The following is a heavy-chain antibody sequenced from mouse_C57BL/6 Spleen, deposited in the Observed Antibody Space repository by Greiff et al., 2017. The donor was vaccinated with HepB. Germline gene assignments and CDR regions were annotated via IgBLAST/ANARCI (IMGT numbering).Heavy chain of an antibody. D-gene: IGHD2-5*01. V-gene: IGHV1-82*01. CDR2: IYPGDGDT. J-gene: IGHJ1*03. Sequence: VQLQQSGPELVKPGASVKISCKASGYAFSSSWMNWVKQRPGKGLEWIGRIYPGDGDTNYNGKFKGKATLTADKSSSTAYMQLSSLTSEDSAVYFCARSDSNFSYWYCDVWGTGTTVTVSS. CDR3: ARSDSNFSYWYCDV. CDR1: GYAFSSSW.